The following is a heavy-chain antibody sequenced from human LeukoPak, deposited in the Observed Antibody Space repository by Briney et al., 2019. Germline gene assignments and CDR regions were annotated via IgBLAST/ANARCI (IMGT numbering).Heavy chain of an antibody. CDR1: GYTFTGYY. J-gene: IGHJ4*02. V-gene: IGHV1-2*02. Sequence: SVKASCKASGYTFTGYYMHCVRQAPGQGLEWTGWINPNSGGTNYAQKFQCRVTMTRDTSISTAYMELSRLRSDDTAVYYCARGLYPNRGATTLYYWGQGTLVTVSS. CDR3: ARGLYPNRGATTLYY. CDR2: INPNSGGT. D-gene: IGHD1-26*01.